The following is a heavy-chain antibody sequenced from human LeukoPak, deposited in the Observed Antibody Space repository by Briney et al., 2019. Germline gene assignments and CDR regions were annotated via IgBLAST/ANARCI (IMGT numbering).Heavy chain of an antibody. CDR2: MSGSCGST. D-gene: IGHD2-2*01. V-gene: IGHV3-23*01. CDR1: GFIFSSSV. CDR3: ARVFGSSTSRHTFDI. Sequence: QPGRSLRLSCAASGFIFSSSVMSSVRQAPGNGMEWLSAMSGSCGSTYCADSVKGRFTISRGNSKNTLYLQMNSLSAEDTAIYYCARVFGSSTSRHTFDIWGQGTMVTVSS. J-gene: IGHJ3*02.